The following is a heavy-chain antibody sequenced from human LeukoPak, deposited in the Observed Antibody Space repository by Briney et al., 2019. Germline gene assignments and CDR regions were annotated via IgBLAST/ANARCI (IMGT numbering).Heavy chain of an antibody. J-gene: IGHJ4*02. CDR2: ISGRGGST. CDR3: AKNLNVVVGATSGY. V-gene: IGHV3-23*01. Sequence: GGSLRLSCAASGFTFNSYAMSWVRQAPGKGLEWVSAISGRGGSTYYADSVKGRFTISRDNSKNTLYLQMNSLRAEDTAVYYCAKNLNVVVGATSGYWGQGTLVTVSS. CDR1: GFTFNSYA. D-gene: IGHD1-26*01.